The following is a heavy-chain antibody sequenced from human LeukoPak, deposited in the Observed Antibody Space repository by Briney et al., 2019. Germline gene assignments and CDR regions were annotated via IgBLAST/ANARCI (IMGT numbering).Heavy chain of an antibody. V-gene: IGHV3-7*01. CDR1: GFTFSSYW. D-gene: IGHD6-13*01. Sequence: GGSLRLSCAASGFTFSSYWMSWVRQAPGKGLEWVANIKQDGSEKYYVDSVKGRFTISRDNAKNSLYLQMNSLRAEDTAVYYCARELSSSWSPSIVYGMDVWGQGTTVTVSS. CDR3: ARELSSSWSPSIVYGMDV. J-gene: IGHJ6*02. CDR2: IKQDGSEK.